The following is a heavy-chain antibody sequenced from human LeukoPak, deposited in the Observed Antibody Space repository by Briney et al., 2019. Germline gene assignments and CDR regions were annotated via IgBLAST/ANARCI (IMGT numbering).Heavy chain of an antibody. V-gene: IGHV3-21*01. Sequence: GGSLRLSCAASGFTFSSYSMNWVRQAPGKGLEWVSSISSSSSYIYYADSVKGRFTISRDNAKNSLYLQMNSLRAEDTAVYYCARDYYDSSGYYYAEYFQHWGQGTLVTVSS. CDR3: ARDYYDSSGYYYAEYFQH. D-gene: IGHD3-22*01. CDR1: GFTFSSYS. CDR2: ISSSSSYI. J-gene: IGHJ1*01.